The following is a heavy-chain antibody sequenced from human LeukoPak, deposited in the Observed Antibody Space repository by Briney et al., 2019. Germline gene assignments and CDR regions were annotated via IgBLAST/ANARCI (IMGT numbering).Heavy chain of an antibody. D-gene: IGHD2-15*01. J-gene: IGHJ4*02. CDR2: IFYTGST. Sequence: SETLSLTCTVSGGSINTYYWSWIRQPPGKGLEWIGHIFYTGSTNYNPSLKSRVTMSVDTSKNQFSLKLSSVTAADTAVYYCAGVRTLGGTRHFDYWGQGTLVTVSS. V-gene: IGHV4-59*01. CDR3: AGVRTLGGTRHFDY. CDR1: GGSINTYY.